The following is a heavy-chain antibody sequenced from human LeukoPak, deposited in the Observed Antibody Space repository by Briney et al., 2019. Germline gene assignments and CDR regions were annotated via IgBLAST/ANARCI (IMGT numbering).Heavy chain of an antibody. CDR3: AAWIQLWGLQDY. CDR1: GGSTSSYY. V-gene: IGHV4-59*08. CDR2: IYYSGST. J-gene: IGHJ4*02. Sequence: PSETLSLTCTVSGGSTSSYYWSWIRQPPGKGLEWIGYIYYSGSTNYNPSLKSRVTISVDTSKNQFSLKLSSVTAADTAVYYCAAWIQLWGLQDYWGQGTLVTVSS. D-gene: IGHD5-18*01.